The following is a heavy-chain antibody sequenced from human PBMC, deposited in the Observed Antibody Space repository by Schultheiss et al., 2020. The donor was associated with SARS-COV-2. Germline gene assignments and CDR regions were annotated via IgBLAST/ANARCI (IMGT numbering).Heavy chain of an antibody. CDR1: GGSISSYY. CDR2: IYTSGST. Sequence: SETLSLTCTVSGGSISSYYWSWIRQPAGKGLEWIGRIYTSGSTNYNPSLKSRVTISVDTSKNQFSLKLSSVTAADTAVYYCARVLDSSGYYYYYYYYGMDVWGQGTTVTVSS. D-gene: IGHD3-22*01. CDR3: ARVLDSSGYYYYYYYYGMDV. V-gene: IGHV4-4*07. J-gene: IGHJ6*02.